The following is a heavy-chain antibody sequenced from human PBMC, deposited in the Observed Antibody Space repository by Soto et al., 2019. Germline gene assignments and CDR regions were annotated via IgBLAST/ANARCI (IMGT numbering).Heavy chain of an antibody. CDR1: GFTSSDYY. CDR2: ISSSGSTI. D-gene: IGHD3-16*02. Sequence: PGGSLRLSCAASGFTSSDYYMSWIRQAPGKGLEWVSYISSSGSTIYYADSVKGRFTISRDNAKNSLYLQMNSLRAEDTAVYYCARVAYYDYVWGSYRPYNWFDPWGQGTLVTVSS. CDR3: ARVAYYDYVWGSYRPYNWFDP. J-gene: IGHJ5*02. V-gene: IGHV3-11*01.